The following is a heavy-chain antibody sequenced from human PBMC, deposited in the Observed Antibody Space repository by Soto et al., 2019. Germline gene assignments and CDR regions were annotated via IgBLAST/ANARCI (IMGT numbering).Heavy chain of an antibody. J-gene: IGHJ4*02. D-gene: IGHD3-3*01. CDR1: GFSLTTSGVG. CDR2: IYWDDDK. V-gene: IGHV2-5*02. CDR3: AHRILRTVFGLVTTTAIYLDC. Sequence: QITLNESGPTVVKPAETLTLTCTFSGFSLTTSGVGVGWIRQSPGKAPAWLALIYWDDDKRYRASLKSRLTITKDTSKNQVVLTMASVDPADTATDYWAHRILRTVFGLVTTTAIYLDCLGQGTPVVVSS.